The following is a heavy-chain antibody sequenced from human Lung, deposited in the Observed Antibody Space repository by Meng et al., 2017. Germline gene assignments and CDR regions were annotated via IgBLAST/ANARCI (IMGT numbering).Heavy chain of an antibody. J-gene: IGHJ4*02. CDR3: ARGPTTMAHDFDY. CDR2: INHSGST. V-gene: IGHV4-34*01. D-gene: IGHD4-11*01. CDR1: GGSFSDYY. Sequence: QQCAEVLLNPSATLSLTCVVSGGSFSDYYWSWIRQPPGKGLEWIGEINHSGSTNYNPSLESRATISVDTSQNNLSLKLSSVTAADSAVYYCARGPTTMAHDFDYWGQGTLVTVSS.